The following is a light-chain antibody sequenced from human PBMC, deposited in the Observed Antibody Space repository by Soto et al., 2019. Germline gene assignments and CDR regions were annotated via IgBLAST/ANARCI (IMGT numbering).Light chain of an antibody. V-gene: IGKV3-11*01. CDR1: QSVSSY. CDR2: DAS. J-gene: IGKJ5*01. Sequence: EIVLTQSPATLSLSPVERATLSCRASQSVSSYLAWYQQKPGQAPRLLIYDASNRATGIPARFSGSGSGTDFTLTISSLEPEDFAVYYCHQRQYWPPITFGQGTRLEIK. CDR3: HQRQYWPPIT.